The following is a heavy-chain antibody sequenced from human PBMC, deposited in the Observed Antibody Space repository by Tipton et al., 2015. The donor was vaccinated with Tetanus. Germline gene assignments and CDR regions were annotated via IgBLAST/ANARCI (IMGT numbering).Heavy chain of an antibody. CDR3: ARERGHFYFGPQIDY. CDR2: IFGSGGT. D-gene: IGHD2/OR15-2a*01. V-gene: IGHV4-31*11. CDR1: GDSISSGDYY. J-gene: IGHJ4*02. Sequence: TLSLTCAVSGDSISSGDYYWTWIRQQPGRGLESIGYIFGSGGTFYNPSLESRVTISLDTSKNHFSLKLTSVTAADTAVYYCARERGHFYFGPQIDYWGRESPFPASS.